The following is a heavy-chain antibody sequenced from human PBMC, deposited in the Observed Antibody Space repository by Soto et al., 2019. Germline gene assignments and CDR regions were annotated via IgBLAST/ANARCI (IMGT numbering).Heavy chain of an antibody. J-gene: IGHJ4*02. CDR3: ARGTVWFGELD. CDR2: INHSGST. V-gene: IGHV4-34*01. D-gene: IGHD3-10*01. CDR1: GGSFSGYY. Sequence: QVQLQQWGAGLLKPSETLSLTCAVYGGSFSGYYWSWIRQPPGKGLEWIGEINHSGSTNNNPSLKSRVTISVDTSKNQFSRKLSSVTAADTAVYYCARGTVWFGELDWGQGTLVTVSS.